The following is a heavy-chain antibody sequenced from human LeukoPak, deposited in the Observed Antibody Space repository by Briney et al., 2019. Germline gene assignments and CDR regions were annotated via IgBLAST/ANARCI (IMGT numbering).Heavy chain of an antibody. V-gene: IGHV4-38-2*02. Sequence: SETLSLTCTVSGYSISSGYYWGWIRQPPVKGLEWIGSIYHSGSTYYNPSLKSRVTISVDTSKNQFSLKLSSVTAADTAVYYCARTITIFGVVSHAFDIWGQGTMVTVSS. D-gene: IGHD3-3*01. CDR1: GYSISSGYY. CDR2: IYHSGST. J-gene: IGHJ3*02. CDR3: ARTITIFGVVSHAFDI.